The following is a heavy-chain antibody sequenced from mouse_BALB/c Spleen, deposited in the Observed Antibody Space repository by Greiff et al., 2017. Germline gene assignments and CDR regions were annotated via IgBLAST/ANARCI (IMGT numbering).Heavy chain of an antibody. V-gene: IGHV14-3*02. CDR1: GFNIKDTY. J-gene: IGHJ4*01. Sequence: EVQLVESGAELVKPGASVKLSCTASGFNIKDTYMHWVKQRPEQGLEWIGRIDPANGNTKYDPKFQGKATITADTSSNTAYLQLSSLTSEDTAVYYCARGLPLYYYAMDYWGQGTSVTVSS. CDR3: ARGLPLYYYAMDY. CDR2: IDPANGNT. D-gene: IGHD2-4*01.